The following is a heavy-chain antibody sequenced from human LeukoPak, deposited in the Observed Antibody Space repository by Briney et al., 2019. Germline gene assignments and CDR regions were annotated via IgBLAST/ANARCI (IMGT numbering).Heavy chain of an antibody. Sequence: SETLSLTCTVSGGSISSYYWSWIRQPPGKGLEWIGYIYYSGSTNYNPSLKSRVTISVDTSKNQFSLKLSSVTAADTAVYYCARSFSSSAEFDDWGQGTLVTVSS. J-gene: IGHJ4*02. D-gene: IGHD6-6*01. CDR2: IYYSGST. V-gene: IGHV4-59*01. CDR1: GGSISSYY. CDR3: ARSFSSSAEFDD.